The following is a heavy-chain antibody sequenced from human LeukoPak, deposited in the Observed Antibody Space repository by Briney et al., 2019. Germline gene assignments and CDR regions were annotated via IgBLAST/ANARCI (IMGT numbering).Heavy chain of an antibody. V-gene: IGHV4-34*01. J-gene: IGHJ3*02. Sequence: SETLSLTCAVYGGSFSGYYRSWIRQPPGKGLEWIGEINHSGSTNYNPSLKSRVTISVDTSKNQFSLKLSSVTAADTAVYYCAGGRGHQSKFDIWGQGTMVTVSS. CDR2: INHSGST. CDR1: GGSFSGYY. CDR3: AGGRGHQSKFDI.